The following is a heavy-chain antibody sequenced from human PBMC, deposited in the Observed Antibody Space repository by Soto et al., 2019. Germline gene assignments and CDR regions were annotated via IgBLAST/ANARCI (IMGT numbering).Heavy chain of an antibody. CDR3: TRDHSWYYDFWSGYEDTEDYFDY. Sequence: PGGSLRLSCTASGFTFGDYAMSWFRQAPGKGLEWVGFIRSKAYGGTTEYAASVKGRFTISRDDSKSIAYLQMNSLKTEDTAVYYCTRDHSWYYDFWSGYEDTEDYFDYWGQGTLVTVSS. CDR2: IRSKAYGGTT. D-gene: IGHD3-3*01. V-gene: IGHV3-49*03. J-gene: IGHJ4*02. CDR1: GFTFGDYA.